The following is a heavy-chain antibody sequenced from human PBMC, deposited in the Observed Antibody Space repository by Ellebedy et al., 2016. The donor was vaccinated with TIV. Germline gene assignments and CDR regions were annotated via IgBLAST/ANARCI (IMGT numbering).Heavy chain of an antibody. CDR2: ISGTSYSK. CDR1: GFPFSTYS. Sequence: GESLKISCAASGFPFSTYSMHWVRQAPGKGLEWVAYISGTSYSKYYADSVKGRFTVSRDNAKNSLSLQINSLRVEDTAVYYCARGDKFPTDYGSGSPVYWGHGTLVTVSS. J-gene: IGHJ4*01. CDR3: ARGDKFPTDYGSGSPVY. D-gene: IGHD3-10*01. V-gene: IGHV3-48*04.